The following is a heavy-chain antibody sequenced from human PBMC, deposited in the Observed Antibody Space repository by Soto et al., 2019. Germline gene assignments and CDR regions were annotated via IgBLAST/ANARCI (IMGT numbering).Heavy chain of an antibody. J-gene: IGHJ4*02. Sequence: GVLRLSCAASGFTFSSYYMSWVRQAPGKGLEWVGNIKGDGSETHYVDSVKGRFTISRDNAENSIYLQMNNLRAEDTAMYYCARDPVTADWGQGTLVTVSS. CDR2: IKGDGSET. CDR1: GFTFSSYY. CDR3: ARDPVTAD. V-gene: IGHV3-7*03.